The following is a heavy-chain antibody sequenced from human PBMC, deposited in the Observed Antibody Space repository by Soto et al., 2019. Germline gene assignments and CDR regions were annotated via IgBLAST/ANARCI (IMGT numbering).Heavy chain of an antibody. Sequence: VGSLRLSCAPSGFTFSTYAMHWVRQAPGKGLEWLAVISYDGSNKYYADSVKGRFTISRDNSKNTLYLQMNSLRAEDTAVYYCARDAFSGGSSYYFDYWGQGTLVTVSS. CDR2: ISYDGSNK. CDR3: ARDAFSGGSSYYFDY. D-gene: IGHD2-15*01. CDR1: GFTFSTYA. V-gene: IGHV3-30-3*01. J-gene: IGHJ4*02.